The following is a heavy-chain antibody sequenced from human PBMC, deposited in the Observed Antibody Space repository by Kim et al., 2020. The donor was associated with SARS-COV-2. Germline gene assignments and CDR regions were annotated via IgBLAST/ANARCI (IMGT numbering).Heavy chain of an antibody. J-gene: IGHJ4*01. CDR3: ARGSPYSGSYHLPIPHFD. V-gene: IGHV4-34*01. CDR2: INHSGST. Sequence: SETLSLTCAVYGGSFSGYYWSWIRQPPGKGLEWIGEINHSGSTNYNPSLKSRVTISVDTSKNQFSLKLSSVTAADTAVYYCARGSPYSGSYHLPIPHFD. D-gene: IGHD1-26*01. CDR1: GGSFSGYY.